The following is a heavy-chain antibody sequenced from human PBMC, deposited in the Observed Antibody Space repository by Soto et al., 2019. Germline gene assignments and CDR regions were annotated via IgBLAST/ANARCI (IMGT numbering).Heavy chain of an antibody. CDR2: INHSGST. CDR1: GGSFSGYY. Sequence: SETLSLTCAVYGGSFSGYYWSWIRQPPGKGLEWIGEINHSGSTNYNPSLKSRVTISVDTSKNQFSLKLSSVTAADTAVYYRHIWGGNGGSHSPPVDVWGKGTTVTVSS. V-gene: IGHV4-34*01. D-gene: IGHD2-15*01. J-gene: IGHJ6*04. CDR3: HIWGGNGGSHSPPVDV.